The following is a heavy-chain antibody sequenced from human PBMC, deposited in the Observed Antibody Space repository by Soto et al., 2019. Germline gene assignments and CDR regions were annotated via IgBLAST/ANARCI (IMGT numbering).Heavy chain of an antibody. J-gene: IGHJ5*02. V-gene: IGHV1-18*01. D-gene: IGHD6-19*01. CDR3: ARVTRGSGDWFDP. CDR1: SETFASYA. Sequence: QVQLMQSGTEVKKPGASVKVSCKASSETFASYAITWVRQAPGQGLEWMGWISTYNGNTKYAQNVQGRVSMTTDTSTSTAYMELRSLKSDDTAVYYCARVTRGSGDWFDPWGQGTRVTVSS. CDR2: ISTYNGNT.